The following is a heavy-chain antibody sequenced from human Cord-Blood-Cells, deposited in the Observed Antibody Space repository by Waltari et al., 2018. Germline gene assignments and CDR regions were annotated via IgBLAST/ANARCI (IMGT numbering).Heavy chain of an antibody. CDR1: GYTFTRYV. V-gene: IGHV1-8*01. D-gene: IGHD6-13*01. CDR2: MNPNSGNT. Sequence: QVQLVQSGAEVKKPGASVKVSCTPSGYTFTRYVITGVRQATGQGLEWMGWMNPNSGNTGYAQKFQGRVTMTRNTSISTAYMELSSLRSEDTAVYYCARGPASSSWFDYWGQGTLVTVSS. CDR3: ARGPASSSWFDY. J-gene: IGHJ4*02.